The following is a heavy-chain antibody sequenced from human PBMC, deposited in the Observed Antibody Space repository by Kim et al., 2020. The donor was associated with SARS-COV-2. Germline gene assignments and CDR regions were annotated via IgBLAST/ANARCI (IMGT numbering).Heavy chain of an antibody. CDR1: GFTFSDSA. CDR3: TRVTGTTLAFWDAFD. V-gene: IGHV3-73*01. D-gene: IGHD1-1*01. Sequence: GGSLRLSCGASGFTFSDSARHWVRRASGKGLEWVGRIRSKVNGYATAYSASVRGRFTISRDDSRNTAYLQMNSLKTEDTAVYYCTRVTGTTLAFWDAFD. CDR2: IRSKVNGYAT. J-gene: IGHJ3*02.